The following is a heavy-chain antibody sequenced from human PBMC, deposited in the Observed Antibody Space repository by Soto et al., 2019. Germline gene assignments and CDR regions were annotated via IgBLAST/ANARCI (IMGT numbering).Heavy chain of an antibody. Sequence: GGSLRLSCAASGFTFDDYAMHWVRQAPGKGLEWVSLISWDGGSTYYADSVKGRFTISRDNSKNSLYLQMNSLRAEDTALYHCAKVRGATTSHYYYGMDVWGQGTTVTVSS. V-gene: IGHV3-43D*04. CDR1: GFTFDDYA. CDR3: AKVRGATTSHYYYGMDV. D-gene: IGHD1-26*01. J-gene: IGHJ6*02. CDR2: ISWDGGST.